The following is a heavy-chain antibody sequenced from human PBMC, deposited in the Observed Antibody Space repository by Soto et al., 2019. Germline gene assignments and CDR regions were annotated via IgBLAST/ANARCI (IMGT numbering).Heavy chain of an antibody. J-gene: IGHJ4*02. Sequence: GGSLRLSCAASGFTFSSYGMHWVRQAPGKGLEWVAVISYDGSNKYYADSVKGRFTISRDNSKNTLYLQMNSLRAEDTAVYYCAKDHYGGIAAATSPDYWGQGTLVTVSS. D-gene: IGHD6-13*01. CDR1: GFTFSSYG. V-gene: IGHV3-30*18. CDR2: ISYDGSNK. CDR3: AKDHYGGIAAATSPDY.